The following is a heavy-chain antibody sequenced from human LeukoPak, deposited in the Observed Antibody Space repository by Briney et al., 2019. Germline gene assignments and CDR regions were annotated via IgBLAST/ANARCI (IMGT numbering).Heavy chain of an antibody. CDR2: IHYSGST. Sequence: SETLSLTCTVSGGSIRNYYWSWIRQPPGKELEWIGYIHYSGSTNYNPSLKSRVSISVDTSQNQFSLKLRSATAEDTAVYYCARLSRIGSGYYCDYWDQGTLVTVSS. CDR3: ARLSRIGSGYYCDY. J-gene: IGHJ4*02. V-gene: IGHV4-59*08. D-gene: IGHD3-3*01. CDR1: GGSIRNYY.